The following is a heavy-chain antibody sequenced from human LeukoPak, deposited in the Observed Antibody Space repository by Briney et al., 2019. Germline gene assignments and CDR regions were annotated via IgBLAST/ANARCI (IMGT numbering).Heavy chain of an antibody. J-gene: IGHJ3*02. V-gene: IGHV4-59*01. CDR3: ARDLGLRYFDRLDAFDI. CDR1: GGSLSSYY. CDR2: IYYSGST. D-gene: IGHD3-9*01. Sequence: PSETLSLTCTVSGGSLSSYYWSWIRQPPGKGLEWIGYIYYSGSTNYNPSLKSRVTISVDTSKNQFSLKLSSVTAADTAVYYCARDLGLRYFDRLDAFDIWGQGTMVTVSS.